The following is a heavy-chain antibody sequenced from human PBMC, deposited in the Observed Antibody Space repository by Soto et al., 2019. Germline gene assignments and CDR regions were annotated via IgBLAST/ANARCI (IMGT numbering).Heavy chain of an antibody. D-gene: IGHD6-13*01. CDR1: GFTFSNAW. Sequence: GGSLRLSCAASGFTFSNAWMSWVRQAPGKGLEWVGRIKSKTDGGTTDYAAPVKGRFTISRDDSKNTLYLQMNSLKTEDTAVYYCTTGSYNIPVGRILAAAGIADYWGQGTLVTVSS. V-gene: IGHV3-15*01. CDR3: TTGSYNIPVGRILAAAGIADY. J-gene: IGHJ4*02. CDR2: IKSKTDGGTT.